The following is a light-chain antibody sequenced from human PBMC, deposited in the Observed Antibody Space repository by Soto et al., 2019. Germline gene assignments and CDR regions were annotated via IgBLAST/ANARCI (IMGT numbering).Light chain of an antibody. CDR3: QQYNDWPLT. CDR1: QNINSN. V-gene: IGKV3-15*01. CDR2: GAS. Sequence: EIVVTQSPATLSVSPGERVTLSCRATQNINSNLAWYQQKPGQAPRLLIYGASTRATGIPARFSASGSGTEFTLTISILQSEDFAVYFCQQYNDWPLTFGGGTKVEIK. J-gene: IGKJ4*01.